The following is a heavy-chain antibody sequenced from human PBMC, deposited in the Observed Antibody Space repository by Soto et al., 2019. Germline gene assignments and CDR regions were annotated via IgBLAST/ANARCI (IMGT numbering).Heavy chain of an antibody. CDR2: INPKSGAT. CDR1: GYRFTGYG. V-gene: IGHV1-2*02. Sequence: QVQLVQSGAEVKKPGASLKVSCKASGYRFTGYGLHWVRQAPGQGLQWMGWINPKSGATDYAQKFQGRVTMTREMSTNTAYLELSGLRSDDTADATAVYYCAKAIDGGDDYFHYGLDVWGQGSTVTVSS. J-gene: IGHJ6*02. D-gene: IGHD2-21*02. CDR3: VYYCAKAIDGGDDYFHYGLDV.